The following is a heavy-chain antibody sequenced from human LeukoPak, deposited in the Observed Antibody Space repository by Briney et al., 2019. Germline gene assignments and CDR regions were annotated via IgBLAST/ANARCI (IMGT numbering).Heavy chain of an antibody. CDR2: IIPIIDTT. Sequence: ASVKVSCKASGGTFSSYVIIWVRQAPGQGLEWMGGIIPIIDTTNYAQKFQARVTITADESTSTAYMELSSLRSEDTAVYYCARVFPPINGYGSGSYSFLGSLDPWGQGTLVTVSS. V-gene: IGHV1-69*13. CDR3: ARVFPPINGYGSGSYSFLGSLDP. CDR1: GGTFSSYV. J-gene: IGHJ5*02. D-gene: IGHD3-10*01.